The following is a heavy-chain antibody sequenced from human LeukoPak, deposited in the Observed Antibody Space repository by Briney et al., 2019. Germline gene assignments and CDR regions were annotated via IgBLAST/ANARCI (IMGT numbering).Heavy chain of an antibody. V-gene: IGHV3-30-3*01. D-gene: IGHD3-10*01. CDR3: ARGAMVRGVIITWFDY. CDR1: GFTFSSYA. J-gene: IGHJ4*02. Sequence: GGSLRLSCAASGFTFSSYAMHWVRQAPGKGLEWVAVISYDGSNKYYADSVKGRFTISRDNSKNTLYLQMNSLRAEDTAVYYCARGAMVRGVIITWFDYWGQGTLVTVSS. CDR2: ISYDGSNK.